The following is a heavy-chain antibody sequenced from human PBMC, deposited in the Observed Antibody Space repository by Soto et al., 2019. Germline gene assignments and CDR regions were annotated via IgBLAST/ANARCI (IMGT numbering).Heavy chain of an antibody. CDR1: GFSFSTYS. J-gene: IGHJ4*02. CDR2: INDFGRTI. CDR3: VRSKGESVFYSTTGDY. V-gene: IGHV3-48*02. Sequence: EVQLVESGGGLVQPGGSLRLSCAASGFSFSTYSFHWVRQAAGKGLEWVSGINDFGRTIYYADSVRGRFTISRDSAKDSIYLQLDSLRDDDTAVYYCVRSKGESVFYSTTGDYWGQGTLVTVSS. D-gene: IGHD2-2*01.